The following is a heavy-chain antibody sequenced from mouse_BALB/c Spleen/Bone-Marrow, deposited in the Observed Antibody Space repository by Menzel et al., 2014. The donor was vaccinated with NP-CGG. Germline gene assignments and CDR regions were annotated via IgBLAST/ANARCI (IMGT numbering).Heavy chain of an antibody. CDR2: IFPVNADT. CDR1: GYVFTDYW. Sequence: VKLMESGAELARPGSSVKISCKASGYVFTDYWMNWLRQRPGQGLEWIGQIFPVNADTNYKANFKDKVTLTADKSSTTAYMQLNSLTSEDSAVYFCARFATGSFAYWGQGTLVTVSA. J-gene: IGHJ3*01. D-gene: IGHD1-1*01. V-gene: IGHV1-80*01. CDR3: ARFATGSFAY.